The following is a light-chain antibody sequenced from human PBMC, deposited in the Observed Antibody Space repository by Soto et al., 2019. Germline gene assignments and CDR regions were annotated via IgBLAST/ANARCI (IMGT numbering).Light chain of an antibody. Sequence: DIQMTQSPSTLSASVGDRVTITCRASQSLNGWLAWCQKKPGKAPKVLIYKVSNLESGVPLRFSGSGSETEFTLTISSLLPDDFATYYCQQYNSNWWTFGQGTKVEIK. CDR3: QQYNSNWWT. V-gene: IGKV1-5*03. CDR2: KVS. J-gene: IGKJ1*01. CDR1: QSLNGW.